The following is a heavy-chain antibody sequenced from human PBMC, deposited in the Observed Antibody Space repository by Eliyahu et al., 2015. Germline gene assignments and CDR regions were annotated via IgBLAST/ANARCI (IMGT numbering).Heavy chain of an antibody. J-gene: IGHJ6*02. CDR3: AMPGERNLEWSRDYYYYGMDV. D-gene: IGHD3-3*01. CDR2: IIPIFGTA. CDR1: GGTFSSXA. V-gene: IGHV1-69*01. Sequence: QVQLVQSGAEVKKPGSSVKVSCKASGGTFSSXAIXWVRQAPGQGLEWMGGIIPIFGTANYAQKFQGRVTITADESTSTAYMELSSLRSEDTAVYYCAMPGERNLEWSRDYYYYGMDVWGQGTTVTVSS.